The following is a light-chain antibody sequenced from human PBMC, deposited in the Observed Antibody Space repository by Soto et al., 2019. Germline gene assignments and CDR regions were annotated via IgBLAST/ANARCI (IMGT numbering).Light chain of an antibody. CDR1: QTVSTSY. J-gene: IGKJ4*01. Sequence: EIVLTQSPGTLSLSPGERATLSCRASQTVSTSYVAWYQQKPGQAPRLLIYGASSSATGIPDRFSGSGSGTDYTLTISRLEPEDFAVYYCQQYGFSLIAFGGGPKVEI. V-gene: IGKV3-20*01. CDR2: GAS. CDR3: QQYGFSLIA.